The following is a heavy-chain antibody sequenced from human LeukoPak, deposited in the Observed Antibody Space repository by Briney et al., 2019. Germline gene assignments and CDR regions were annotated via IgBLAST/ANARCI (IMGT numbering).Heavy chain of an antibody. V-gene: IGHV4-39*01. D-gene: IGHD3-22*01. CDR3: ASLLSYYYDSSGQANAFDI. CDR2: IYYSGST. CDR1: DGSISSSSYY. Sequence: PSETLSLTCTVSDGSISSSSYYWGWTRQPPGKGLEWIGSIYYSGSTYYNPSLKSRVTISVDTSKNQFSLKLSSVTAADTAVYYCASLLSYYYDSSGQANAFDIWGQGTMVTVSS. J-gene: IGHJ3*02.